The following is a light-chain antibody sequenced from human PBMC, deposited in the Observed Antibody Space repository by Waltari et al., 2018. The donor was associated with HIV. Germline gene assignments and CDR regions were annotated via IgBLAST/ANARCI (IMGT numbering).Light chain of an antibody. CDR2: DNS. J-gene: IGLJ1*01. Sequence: HYVSPPLPPASAAPGQKVTIPCPGSTPNMGHSYASWYPRLTVTAPKLLIYDNSERPSWIPDRFSGSKSGTSATLGITGLQTGDEADYYCGTWDSSLSAVVFGTGTKVTVL. CDR1: TPNMGHSY. CDR3: GTWDSSLSAVV. V-gene: IGLV1-51*01.